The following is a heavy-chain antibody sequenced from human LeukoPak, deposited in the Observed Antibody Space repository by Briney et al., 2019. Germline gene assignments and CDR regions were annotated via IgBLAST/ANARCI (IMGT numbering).Heavy chain of an antibody. J-gene: IGHJ3*02. CDR2: ISANNGNT. D-gene: IGHD1-26*01. Sequence: ASVKVSCKASGYTFSSYGISWVRQAPGQGLDWMGWISANNGNTNYAQKLQGRVTMTTDTSTSTAYMELRSLRSDDTAVYYCVRDGELYSGSKGLFDIWGQGTMVTVSS. CDR3: VRDGELYSGSKGLFDI. V-gene: IGHV1-18*01. CDR1: GYTFSSYG.